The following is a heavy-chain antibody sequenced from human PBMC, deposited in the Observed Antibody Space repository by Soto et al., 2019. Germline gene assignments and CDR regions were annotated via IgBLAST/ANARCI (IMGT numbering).Heavy chain of an antibody. Sequence: EVQLVESGGGLVQPGRSLRLSCAASGFTFDDYAMHWVRQVPGKGLEWVSGISWNSGRIGYADSVKGRFTISRDNAKTSLYLQMNSLTADDTALYYGAKGEGHDDGDYELHYWGQGTLVTVSS. CDR3: AKGEGHDDGDYELHY. V-gene: IGHV3-9*01. CDR1: GFTFDDYA. D-gene: IGHD4-17*01. J-gene: IGHJ4*02. CDR2: ISWNSGRI.